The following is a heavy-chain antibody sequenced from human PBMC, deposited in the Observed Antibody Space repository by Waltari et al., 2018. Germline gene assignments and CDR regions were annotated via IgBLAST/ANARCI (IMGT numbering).Heavy chain of an antibody. D-gene: IGHD6-19*01. Sequence: QVQLQESGPGLVKPSAPLSLTCTVSGGSISSYYWRWIRQPPGKGLEWIWSIYYNGSTNYNPSLKVLGTISVDTSKNQFSLKLSSVTAADTAVYYCAGVAVAAADAFDIWGQGTMVTVSS. CDR2: IYYNGST. CDR3: AGVAVAAADAFDI. J-gene: IGHJ3*02. V-gene: IGHV4-59*01. CDR1: GGSISSYY.